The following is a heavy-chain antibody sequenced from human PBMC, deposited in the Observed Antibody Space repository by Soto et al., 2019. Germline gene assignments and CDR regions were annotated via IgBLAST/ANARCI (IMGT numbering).Heavy chain of an antibody. V-gene: IGHV5-51*01. CDR2: IYPDDSDT. CDR3: ARHWPQQPLDP. CDR1: GYSFTSYW. Sequence: GESLKISCKGVGYSFTSYWIVWVRQMPGEGLEWMGIIYPDDSDTRYNPSFQGHVTISADKSISTAYLQWSSLKASDTAMYYCARHWPQQPLDPWGQGTLVTVCS. J-gene: IGHJ5*02. D-gene: IGHD6-13*01.